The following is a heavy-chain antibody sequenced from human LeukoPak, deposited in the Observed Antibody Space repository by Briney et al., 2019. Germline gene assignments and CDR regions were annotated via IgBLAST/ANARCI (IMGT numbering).Heavy chain of an antibody. V-gene: IGHV3-21*01. CDR1: GFTFSSYS. D-gene: IGHD2-15*01. J-gene: IGHJ4*02. CDR3: ARTTHPYCSGGSCPFDY. CDR2: ISSSSSYI. Sequence: GGSLRLSCAAPGFTFSSYSMNWVRQAPGKGLEWVSSISSSSSYIYYADSVKGRFTISRDNAKNSLYLQMNSLRAEDTAVYYCARTTHPYCSGGSCPFDYWGQGTLVTVSS.